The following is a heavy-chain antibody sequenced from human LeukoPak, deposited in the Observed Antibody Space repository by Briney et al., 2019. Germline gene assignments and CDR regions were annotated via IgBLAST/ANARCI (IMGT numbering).Heavy chain of an antibody. J-gene: IGHJ5*02. Sequence: ASVKVSCKASGYTFTSYDINWVLQATGQGLEWMGWMNPNSGNTGYAQKFQGRVTITRNTSISTAYMELSSLRSEDTAVYYCAITYDFWSGYLGVPPSGLDPWGQGTLVTVSS. CDR1: GYTFTSYD. D-gene: IGHD3-3*01. CDR2: MNPNSGNT. CDR3: AITYDFWSGYLGVPPSGLDP. V-gene: IGHV1-8*03.